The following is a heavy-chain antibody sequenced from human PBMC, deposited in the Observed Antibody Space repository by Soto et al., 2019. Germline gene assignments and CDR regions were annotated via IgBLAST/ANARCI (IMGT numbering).Heavy chain of an antibody. J-gene: IGHJ6*02. D-gene: IGHD3-10*01. Sequence: GASVKVSCKASGYTFTSYYMHWVRQAPGQGLEWMGIINPSGGSTSYAQKFQGRVTMTRDTSTSTVYMELSSLRSEDTAVYYCAREVAEDMVRGVLYYYYGMDVRGQGTTVTVSS. CDR2: INPSGGST. V-gene: IGHV1-46*01. CDR1: GYTFTSYY. CDR3: AREVAEDMVRGVLYYYYGMDV.